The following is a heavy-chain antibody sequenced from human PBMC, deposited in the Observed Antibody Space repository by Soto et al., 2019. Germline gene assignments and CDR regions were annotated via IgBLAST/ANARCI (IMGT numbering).Heavy chain of an antibody. CDR1: GYTFTSCA. CDR3: ARHVGASGYAFDI. CDR2: ISAYNGNT. D-gene: IGHD1-26*01. V-gene: IGHV1-18*01. J-gene: IGHJ3*02. Sequence: QVQLVQSGAEVKKPGASVKVSCKASGYTFTSCAISWVRQAPGQGLEWMGWISAYNGNTNYAQKVQDRLTMTTDTSTSTAYMELRSLRSADTAIYYCARHVGASGYAFDIWGQGTMVTVSS.